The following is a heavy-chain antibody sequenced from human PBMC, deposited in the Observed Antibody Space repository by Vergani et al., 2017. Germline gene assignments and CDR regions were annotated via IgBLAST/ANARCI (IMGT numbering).Heavy chain of an antibody. Sequence: QVQLVESGGSVVQPGRSLRLSCAASGFTFSNYGLHWVRQAPGQGLEWVAVISHDGNKKYYVDSVKGRFTISRDNSKNTLYLYMNSLRADDTAVYYCAKDPRLKEDYYYYMDVWGKGTTVTVSS. V-gene: IGHV3-30*18. CDR3: AKDPRLKEDYYYYMDV. CDR1: GFTFSNYG. CDR2: ISHDGNKK. J-gene: IGHJ6*03.